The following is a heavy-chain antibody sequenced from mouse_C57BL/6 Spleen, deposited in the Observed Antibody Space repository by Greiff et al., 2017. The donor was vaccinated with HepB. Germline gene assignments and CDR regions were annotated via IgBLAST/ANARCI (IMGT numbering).Heavy chain of an antibody. CDR2: IDPETGGT. CDR1: GYTFTDYE. CDR3: TLGGGY. V-gene: IGHV1-15*01. J-gene: IGHJ2*01. D-gene: IGHD2-10*02. Sequence: QVQLQQSGAELVRPGASVTLSCQASGYTFTDYEMHWVKQTPVHGLEWIGAIDPETGGTAYNQKFKGKAILTAGKSSSTAYMELRSLTSEDSAVYYCTLGGGYWGQGTTLTVSS.